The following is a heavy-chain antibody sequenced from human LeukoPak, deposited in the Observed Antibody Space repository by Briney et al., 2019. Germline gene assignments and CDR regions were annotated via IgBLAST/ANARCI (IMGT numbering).Heavy chain of an antibody. V-gene: IGHV3-48*03. CDR2: ISSSGSTI. CDR3: ARGYYYDSTGPNWFDP. D-gene: IGHD3-22*01. J-gene: IGHJ5*02. CDR1: GFTFSSYE. Sequence: PGGSLRLSCAASGFTFSSYEMNWVRPAPGKGLEWVSYISSSGSTIYYADSVKGRFTISRDNAKNSLYLQMNSLRAEDTAVYYCARGYYYDSTGPNWFDPWGQGTLVTVSS.